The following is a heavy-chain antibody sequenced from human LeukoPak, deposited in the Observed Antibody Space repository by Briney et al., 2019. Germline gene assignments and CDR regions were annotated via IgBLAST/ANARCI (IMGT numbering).Heavy chain of an antibody. Sequence: GGSLRLSCAASGFTFSSYWMHWVRQAPGKGLVWVSRINSDGSSTSYADSVKGRFTISRDNAKNTLYLQMKSLRDEDTAVYYCARDTYQPSLIDYWGQGTLVTVSS. V-gene: IGHV3-74*01. CDR3: ARDTYQPSLIDY. J-gene: IGHJ4*02. CDR1: GFTFSSYW. D-gene: IGHD2-2*01. CDR2: INSDGSST.